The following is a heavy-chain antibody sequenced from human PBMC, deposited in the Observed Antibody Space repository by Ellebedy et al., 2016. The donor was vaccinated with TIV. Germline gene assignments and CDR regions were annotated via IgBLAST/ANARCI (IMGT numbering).Heavy chain of an antibody. J-gene: IGHJ4*02. CDR3: SRVFGIAGVDY. CDR2: IRSKAYGGTT. V-gene: IGHV3-49*03. CDR1: GFTFGDYG. D-gene: IGHD6-13*01. Sequence: GESLKISXTASGFTFGDYGLGWYRQAPGKGLECISLIRSKAYGGTTEYAASVKGRFTVSGDDSKTISYLQMNSLKTEDTAVYYCSRVFGIAGVDYWGQGTLVTVSS.